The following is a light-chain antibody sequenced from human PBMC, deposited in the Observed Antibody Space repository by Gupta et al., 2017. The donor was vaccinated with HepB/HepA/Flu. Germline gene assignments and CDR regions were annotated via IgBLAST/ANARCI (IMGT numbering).Light chain of an antibody. J-gene: IGLJ1*01. CDR3: GTWDKSLNAFV. CDR1: SSNVGSHN. V-gene: IGLV1-44*01. Sequence: PRPSGFRSPRVPVSCSGSSSNVGSHNINWYQQLPGMAPKLLIFSTNQRPSGVPDRFSASKSGTSASLAISGLQSEDEADYFCGTWDKSLNAFVFGTGTEVTVL. CDR2: STN.